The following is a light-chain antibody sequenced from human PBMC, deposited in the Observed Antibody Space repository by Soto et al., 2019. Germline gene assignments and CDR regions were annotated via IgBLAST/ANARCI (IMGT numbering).Light chain of an antibody. J-gene: IGKJ4*01. CDR1: QSVRGN. V-gene: IGKV3-15*01. Sequence: ETVMGQSPGTLSVALGERASLSCRASQSVRGNLSWYQQKPGQSPRLLIYGASSRATGIPARFSGSRSGPEFTLTINSLQSEDFAIYYCQPYNNWPLTFGGGTKVDIK. CDR2: GAS. CDR3: QPYNNWPLT.